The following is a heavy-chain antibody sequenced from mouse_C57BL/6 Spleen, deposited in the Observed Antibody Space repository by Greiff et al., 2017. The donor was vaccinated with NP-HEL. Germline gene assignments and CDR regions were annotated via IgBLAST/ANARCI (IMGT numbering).Heavy chain of an antibody. Sequence: VQLKQSGPELVKPGASVKISCKASGYSFTGYYMNWVKQSPEKSLEWIGEINPSTGGTTYNQKFKAKATLTVDKSSSTAYMQLKSLTSEDSAVYYCARYGYNYYAMDYWGQGTTLTVSS. V-gene: IGHV1-42*01. CDR2: INPSTGGT. CDR3: ARYGYNYYAMDY. CDR1: GYSFTGYY. D-gene: IGHD1-2*01. J-gene: IGHJ4*01.